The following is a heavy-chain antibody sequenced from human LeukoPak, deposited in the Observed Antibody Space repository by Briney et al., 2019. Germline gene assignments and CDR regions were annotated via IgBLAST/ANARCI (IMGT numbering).Heavy chain of an antibody. CDR2: IRRKTDGETT. D-gene: IGHD2-21*01. CDR3: VTDLVIKGYFDY. CDR1: GFTFRNVW. V-gene: IGHV3-15*01. J-gene: IGHJ4*02. Sequence: GGSLRLSCAASGFTFRNVWMSWVRQVPGKGLEWVGRIRRKTDGETTDHAAPVKGRFTISRDDSKNTLYLQMNSLKTEDTAVYYCVTDLVIKGYFDYWGQGALVTVSS.